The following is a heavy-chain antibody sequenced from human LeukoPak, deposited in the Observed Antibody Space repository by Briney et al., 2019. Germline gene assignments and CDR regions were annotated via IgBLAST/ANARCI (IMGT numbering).Heavy chain of an antibody. Sequence: ASVKVSCKASGYTFTSYYMHWVRQAPGQGLEWMGIINPSGGSTSYAQKFQGRVTMTRDTSTSAVYMELSSLRSEDTAVYYCARVGDSSGSFPLFDYWGQGTLVTVSS. CDR3: ARVGDSSGSFPLFDY. J-gene: IGHJ4*02. D-gene: IGHD6-19*01. V-gene: IGHV1-46*01. CDR2: INPSGGST. CDR1: GYTFTSYY.